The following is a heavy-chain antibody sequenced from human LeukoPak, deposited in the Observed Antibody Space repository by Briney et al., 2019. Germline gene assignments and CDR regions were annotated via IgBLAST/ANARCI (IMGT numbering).Heavy chain of an antibody. CDR3: ARDPCTSYYFDL. Sequence: ASVKVSCKTSGYTFTDYYLHWVRQAPGQGLEWMGWIDPKRGGTKYAQRFLGRFTMTRDTSVTTAYMELTGLTSDDTAVYRCARDPCTSYYFDLWGQGTLVIVSS. V-gene: IGHV1-2*02. CDR1: GYTFTDYY. CDR2: IDPKRGGT. J-gene: IGHJ4*02. D-gene: IGHD6-6*01.